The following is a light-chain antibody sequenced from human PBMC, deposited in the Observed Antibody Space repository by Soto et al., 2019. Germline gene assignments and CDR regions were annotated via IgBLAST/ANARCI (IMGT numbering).Light chain of an antibody. CDR1: SGSVSTTYY. CDR3: MLFMGGGLVV. J-gene: IGLJ2*01. CDR2: STN. Sequence: QTVVTQEPSFSVSPGGTVTLTCGLTSGSVSTTYYPSWYQQTPGQAPRTLIYSTNIRSSGVPDRFSGSLLWNKAALTSTGAQADDESDYHCMLFMGGGLVVFGGGTKLTVL. V-gene: IGLV8-61*01.